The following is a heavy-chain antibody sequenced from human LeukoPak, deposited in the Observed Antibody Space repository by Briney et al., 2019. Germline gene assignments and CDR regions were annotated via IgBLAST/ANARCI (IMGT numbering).Heavy chain of an antibody. CDR2: SSFNGGDQ. D-gene: IGHD3-10*01. CDR1: GFIFNTYG. V-gene: IGHV3-30*03. J-gene: IGHJ5*01. Sequence: PGGSLRLSCAASGFIFNTYGMVWVRQAPGKGLEWVALSSFNGGDQTYADSVKGRFTVSRDNSKNTLYLQMNSLREEDTAIYYCAREYYFGTGSHFDSWGQGTLVTVSS. CDR3: AREYYFGTGSHFDS.